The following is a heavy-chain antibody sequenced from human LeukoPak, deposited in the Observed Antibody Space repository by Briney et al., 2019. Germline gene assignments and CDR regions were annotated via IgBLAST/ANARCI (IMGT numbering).Heavy chain of an antibody. CDR1: GFTFSSYG. J-gene: IGHJ5*02. CDR3: ARGADGVSSNSRGWFDP. V-gene: IGHV3-23*01. D-gene: IGHD2-15*01. CDR2: ISGSGGST. Sequence: GGTLRLSCAASGFTFSSYGMSWVRQAPGKGLEWVSVISGSGGSTYYADSVKGRFTISRDNSKNTLYLQMNSLRAEDTAVYSCARGADGVSSNSRGWFDPWGQGTLVTVSS.